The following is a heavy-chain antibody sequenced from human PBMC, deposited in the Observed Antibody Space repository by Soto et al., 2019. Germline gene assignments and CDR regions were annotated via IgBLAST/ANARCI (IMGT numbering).Heavy chain of an antibody. D-gene: IGHD3-9*01. J-gene: IGHJ6*02. Sequence: EVQLVESGGGLVKPGGSLRLSCAASGFTFSNAWMSWVRQAPGKGLEWVGRIKSKTDGGTTDYAAPVKGRFTISRDDSKNTLYLQMNSLKTEDTAVYYCTTDLSDILTGYYGMDVWGQGTTVTVSS. CDR1: GFTFSNAW. CDR2: IKSKTDGGTT. CDR3: TTDLSDILTGYYGMDV. V-gene: IGHV3-15*01.